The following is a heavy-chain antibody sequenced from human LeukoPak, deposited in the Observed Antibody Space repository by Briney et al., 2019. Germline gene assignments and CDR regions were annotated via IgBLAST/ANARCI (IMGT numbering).Heavy chain of an antibody. D-gene: IGHD6-19*01. J-gene: IGHJ4*02. CDR1: GYTFSGYY. CDR3: ARDGSGSGWYFDY. CDR2: MNPNSGAT. Sequence: ASVKVSCKTSGYTFSGYYMHWVRQAPGQGLEGMGLMNPNSGATNYEQKFQGRVSLTRDMSISTAYLELTSVTSDDTAVYYCARDGSGSGWYFDYWGQGTLVTVSS. V-gene: IGHV1-2*02.